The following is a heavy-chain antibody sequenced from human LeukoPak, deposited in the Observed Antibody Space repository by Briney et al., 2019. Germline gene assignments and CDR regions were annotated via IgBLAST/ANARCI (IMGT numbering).Heavy chain of an antibody. CDR3: AKGTGTGPDAFDI. CDR1: GFTFSSYG. Sequence: GGSLRLSCAASGFTFSSYGMDWVRQAPGKGLEWVAFIRYDGSNKYYADSVKGRFTISRDNSKNTLYLQMNSLRAEDTAVYYCAKGTGTGPDAFDIWGQGQWSPSLQ. J-gene: IGHJ3*02. D-gene: IGHD1-1*01. V-gene: IGHV3-30*02. CDR2: IRYDGSNK.